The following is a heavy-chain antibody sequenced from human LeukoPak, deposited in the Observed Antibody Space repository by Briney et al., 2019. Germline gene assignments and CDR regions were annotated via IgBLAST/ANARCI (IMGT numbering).Heavy chain of an antibody. Sequence: GGSLRLSCAASGFTFSSYGMHWVRQAPGRGLEWVAGMSHDGSNTYYADSVKGRFTISRDNSKNTVYLQMNSLRAEDTAVYYCAKGSSSGFYYFDYWGQGTLATVSS. V-gene: IGHV3-30*18. J-gene: IGHJ4*02. CDR1: GFTFSSYG. CDR2: MSHDGSNT. D-gene: IGHD6-19*01. CDR3: AKGSSSGFYYFDY.